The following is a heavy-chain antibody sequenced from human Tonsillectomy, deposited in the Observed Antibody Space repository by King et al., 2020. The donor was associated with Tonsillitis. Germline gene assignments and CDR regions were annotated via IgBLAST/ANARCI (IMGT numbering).Heavy chain of an antibody. J-gene: IGHJ4*02. V-gene: IGHV4-34*01. CDR3: ARFGLYYYDSRGYYYSFDF. D-gene: IGHD3-22*01. CDR1: GGSFSGYS. CDR2: INRRGTT. Sequence: VQLQQWGAGLLKPSETLSLTCAIYGGSFSGYSWSWFRHSPGKGLEWIGEINRRGTTNYNPSLTSRVTISGDTSKKQFSLNLSSVTAADTAVYYCARFGLYYYDSRGYYYSFDFWGQGTLVTVSS.